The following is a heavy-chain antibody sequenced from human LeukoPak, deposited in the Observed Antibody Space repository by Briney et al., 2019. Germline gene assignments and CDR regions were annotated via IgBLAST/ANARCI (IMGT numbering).Heavy chain of an antibody. CDR2: ISGSGGNV. V-gene: IGHV3-23*01. J-gene: IGHJ5*02. CDR1: GFTFRSYG. Sequence: GGSLRLSCAASGFTFRSYGMSWVRQAPGKGLEWVSSISGSGGNVYYAGSVRGRFTISRDNSKKTVYLQMHSLRAEDTVTYYCARDIRNYYDSGAYGWFDPWGQGTLVPVSS. D-gene: IGHD3-10*01. CDR3: ARDIRNYYDSGAYGWFDP.